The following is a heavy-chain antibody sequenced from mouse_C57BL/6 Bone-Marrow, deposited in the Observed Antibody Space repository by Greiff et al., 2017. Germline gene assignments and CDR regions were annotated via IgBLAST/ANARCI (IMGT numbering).Heavy chain of an antibody. CDR1: GYTFTSYW. Sequence: QVQLQQPGAELVKPGASVKMSCKASGYTFTSYWITWVKQRPGQGLEWIGDIYPGSGSTNYNEKFKSKATLTVDPSSSTAYMQLSSLTSEDSAVYYCARKGDITTVVAHFDYWGQGTTLTVSS. CDR3: ARKGDITTVVAHFDY. J-gene: IGHJ2*01. V-gene: IGHV1-55*01. D-gene: IGHD1-1*01. CDR2: IYPGSGST.